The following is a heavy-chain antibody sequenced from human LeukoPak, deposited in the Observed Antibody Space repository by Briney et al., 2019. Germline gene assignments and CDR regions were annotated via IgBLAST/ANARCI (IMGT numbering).Heavy chain of an antibody. CDR2: IYSAGTT. J-gene: IGHJ4*02. V-gene: IGHV3-66*01. Sequence: GGSLRLSCAASGFTFSGYSMNWVRQAVGKGLEWVSLIYSAGTTYYADSVKGRFTISRDTSKNTLYLQMDSLKAEDTAFYYCARYSASYPDWGQGTLVTVSS. CDR1: GFTFSGYS. D-gene: IGHD1-26*01. CDR3: ARYSASYPD.